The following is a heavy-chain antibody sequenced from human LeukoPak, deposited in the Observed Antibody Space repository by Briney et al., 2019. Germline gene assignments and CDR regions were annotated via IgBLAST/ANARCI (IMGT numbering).Heavy chain of an antibody. Sequence: PWGSLRLSCEASKFTFSNSWMHWVRQAPGKGLVWVSRINSDGSSTTYADFVKGRFTISRDNAKNTLYLQMNGLRAEDTAVYYSARDHWDYYYMDVWGKGTTVTVSS. CDR2: INSDGSST. D-gene: IGHD3-16*01. V-gene: IGHV3-74*01. CDR3: ARDHWDYYYMDV. CDR1: KFTFSNSW. J-gene: IGHJ6*03.